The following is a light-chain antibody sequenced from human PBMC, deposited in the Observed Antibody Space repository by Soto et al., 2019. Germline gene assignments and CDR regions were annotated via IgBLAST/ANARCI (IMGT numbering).Light chain of an antibody. CDR3: QQYNNYWT. CDR1: QNVNRW. Sequence: DIHVTQSPSTLSASVGDRVTITCRASQNVNRWLAWYQQKPGKAPKRLIYAASSLQSGVPSRFSGSGSGTEFTLTISSLQPDDLATYYCQQYNNYWTFGQGTKVDIK. J-gene: IGKJ1*01. CDR2: AAS. V-gene: IGKV1-5*01.